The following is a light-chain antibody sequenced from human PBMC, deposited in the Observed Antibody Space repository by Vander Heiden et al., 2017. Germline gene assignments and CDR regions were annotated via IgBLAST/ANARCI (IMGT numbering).Light chain of an antibody. CDR2: LGS. J-gene: IGKJ2*01. Sequence: IVMTQSPLPLPVTPGEPASISCRSSQSLLHSNGYNYLDWYLQKPGQSPQLLIYLGSNRASGVPDRFSGSGSGTEFTLKISRVEAEDVGVYYCMQALQTPPTFGQGTKLEIK. V-gene: IGKV2-28*01. CDR3: MQALQTPPT. CDR1: QSLLHSNGYNY.